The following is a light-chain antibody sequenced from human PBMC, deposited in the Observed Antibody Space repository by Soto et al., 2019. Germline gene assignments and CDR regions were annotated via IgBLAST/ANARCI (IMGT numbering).Light chain of an antibody. CDR1: SSDAGDHKY. Sequence: QSVLTQPASVSGSPGQSIAISCTGTSSDAGDHKYVSWYQQYPGKAPKLIIYEVVNRPSGVSSRFSGSKSGKTASLTISGLQAEDEADYYCSSYVRSNSLVFGTGTKVTVL. V-gene: IGLV2-14*01. CDR2: EVV. CDR3: SSYVRSNSLV. J-gene: IGLJ1*01.